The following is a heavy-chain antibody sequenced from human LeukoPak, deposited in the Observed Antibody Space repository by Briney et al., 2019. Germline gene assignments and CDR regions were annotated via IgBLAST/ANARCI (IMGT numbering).Heavy chain of an antibody. D-gene: IGHD6-19*01. CDR3: ARAGGSVGWYGTIDS. CDR1: GGSISSVSYY. CDR2: LYTSGST. J-gene: IGHJ4*02. V-gene: IGHV4-61*09. Sequence: SQTLSLTCTVSGGSISSVSYYWTWIRQPAGKGLEWIGHLYTSGSTNYNPSLQSRVTISADTSKHQFSLRLTSVTAADTAVYYCARAGGSVGWYGTIDSWGQGTLVTVSS.